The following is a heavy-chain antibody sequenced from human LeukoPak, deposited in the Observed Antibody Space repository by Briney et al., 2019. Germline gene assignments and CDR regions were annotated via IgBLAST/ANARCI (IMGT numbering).Heavy chain of an antibody. V-gene: IGHV3-23*01. CDR2: IRGSGGST. CDR1: GFTFSSYA. CDR3: AKAGDTYYDFWSGYYSGCFDY. Sequence: GGSLRLSCAASGFTFSSYAMSWVRQAPGKGLEWVSAIRGSGGSTYYADSVKGRFTISRDNSKNTLCLQMNSLRAEDTAVYYCAKAGDTYYDFWSGYYSGCFDYWGQGTLVTVSS. J-gene: IGHJ4*02. D-gene: IGHD3-3*01.